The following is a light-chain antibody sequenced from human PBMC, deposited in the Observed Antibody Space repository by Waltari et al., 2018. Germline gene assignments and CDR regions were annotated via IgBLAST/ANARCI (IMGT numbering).Light chain of an antibody. CDR2: DAS. Sequence: DIVLTQSPATLSLSPGERATLSCRASQSVSTHLAWDQHKRGQAPRLLINDASTRATGIPARFSGSGSGTDFTLTINSLEPEDFAVYYCQQRGNWPPITFGPGTKVDIK. V-gene: IGKV3-11*01. CDR1: QSVSTH. CDR3: QQRGNWPPIT. J-gene: IGKJ3*01.